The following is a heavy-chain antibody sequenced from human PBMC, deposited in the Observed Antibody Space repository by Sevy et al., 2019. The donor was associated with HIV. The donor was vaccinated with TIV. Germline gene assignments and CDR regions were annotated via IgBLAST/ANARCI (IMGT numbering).Heavy chain of an antibody. Sequence: GGSLRLSCAASGFTFSSYAMHWVRQAPGKGLEWVAVISYDGSNKYYADSVKGRFTISRDNSKNMLYLQMNSLRAEDTAVYYCAREAYYYDSSGYYPPDYWGQGTLVTVSS. CDR3: AREAYYYDSSGYYPPDY. CDR2: ISYDGSNK. D-gene: IGHD3-22*01. V-gene: IGHV3-30-3*01. CDR1: GFTFSSYA. J-gene: IGHJ4*02.